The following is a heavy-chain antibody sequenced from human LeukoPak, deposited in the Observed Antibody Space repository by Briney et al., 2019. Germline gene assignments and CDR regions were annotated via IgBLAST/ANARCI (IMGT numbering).Heavy chain of an antibody. CDR3: TRPRDPRKINAPFDY. CDR1: GFTFGDYA. D-gene: IGHD3-16*01. J-gene: IGHJ4*02. Sequence: GGSLRLSCTASGFTFGDYAMSWVRQAPGKGLEWVGFIRSKAYGGTTEYAASVKGRFTISRDDSKSIAYLQMNSLKTEDTAVYYCTRPRDPRKINAPFDYWSQGTLVTVSS. V-gene: IGHV3-49*04. CDR2: IRSKAYGGTT.